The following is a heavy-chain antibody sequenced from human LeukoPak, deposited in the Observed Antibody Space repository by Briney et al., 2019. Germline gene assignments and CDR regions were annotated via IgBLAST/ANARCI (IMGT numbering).Heavy chain of an antibody. J-gene: IGHJ4*02. CDR2: IFPSGGEI. D-gene: IGHD5-18*01. CDR3: ATYRQVLLPFES. CDR1: GFTFSTFA. Sequence: GGSLRLSCAASGFTFSTFAMIWVRQPPGKGLEWVSSIFPSGGEIHYADSVRGRFTISRDNSKSTLSLQMNSLRVEDTAIYYCATYRQVLLPFESWGQGTLVTVSS. V-gene: IGHV3-23*01.